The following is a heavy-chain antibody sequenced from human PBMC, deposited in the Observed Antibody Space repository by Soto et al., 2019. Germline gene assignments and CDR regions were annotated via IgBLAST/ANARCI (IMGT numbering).Heavy chain of an antibody. Sequence: QVHLVESGGGVVQPGTSLRLSCSASGFTFNSYGIHWVRQAPGKGLEWLAVIWSDGTNKDYADSVKGRFTISRDNSKNQPFLQMNSVRADDAGVYYCARNLAAYGDCDLWSRGTRITVSS. CDR2: IWSDGTNK. CDR3: ARNLAAYGDCDL. J-gene: IGHJ5*02. D-gene: IGHD2-21*02. CDR1: GFTFNSYG. V-gene: IGHV3-33*01.